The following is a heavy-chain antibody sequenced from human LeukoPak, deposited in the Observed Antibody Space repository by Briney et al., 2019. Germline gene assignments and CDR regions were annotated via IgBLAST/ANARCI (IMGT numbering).Heavy chain of an antibody. CDR2: ISSSGTYI. J-gene: IGHJ4*02. CDR1: GFTFSTYS. CDR3: ASSFPRRDDYISNYFDY. D-gene: IGHD5-24*01. V-gene: IGHV3-21*01. Sequence: PAGSRRLSRAASGFTFSTYSMNWVRQAPGRGLEWVSSISSSGTYIYYADSMRGRFTISRDNSKNSLYLQMNSLRAEDTAVYYCASSFPRRDDYISNYFDYWGQGTLVTVSS.